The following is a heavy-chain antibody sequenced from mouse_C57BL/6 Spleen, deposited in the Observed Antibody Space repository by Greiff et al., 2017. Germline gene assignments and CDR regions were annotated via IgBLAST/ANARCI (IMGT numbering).Heavy chain of an antibody. CDR3: ARSPYYSNYDWYFDV. CDR2: ISYSGST. CDR1: GYSITSDY. V-gene: IGHV3-8*01. D-gene: IGHD2-5*01. J-gene: IGHJ1*03. Sequence: VQLKESGPGLAKPSQTLSLTCSVTGYSITSDYWNWIRKFPGNKLEYMGYISYSGSTYYNPSLKSRISITRDTSKNQYYLQLNSVTTEDTATYYCARSPYYSNYDWYFDVWGTGTTVTVSS.